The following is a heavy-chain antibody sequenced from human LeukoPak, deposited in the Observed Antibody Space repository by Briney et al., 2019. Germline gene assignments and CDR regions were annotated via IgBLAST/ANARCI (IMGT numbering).Heavy chain of an antibody. CDR2: IYYSGST. J-gene: IGHJ4*02. V-gene: IGHV4-59*01. CDR1: GGSISSYY. CDR3: AREGDYYGSGIPFDY. D-gene: IGHD3-10*01. Sequence: SETLSLTCTVSGGSISSYYWSWIRQPPGKGLEWIGYIYYSGSTNYNPSLKSRVTISVDTSKNQFSLKLSSVTAADTAVYYCAREGDYYGSGIPFDYWGQGTLVTVSS.